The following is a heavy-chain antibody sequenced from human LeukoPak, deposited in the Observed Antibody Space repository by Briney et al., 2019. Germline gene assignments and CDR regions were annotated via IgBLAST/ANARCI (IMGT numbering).Heavy chain of an antibody. Sequence: SETLSLTCTVSGGSVSSYYWSWMRQSPGKGLEWIGYVYYSGSTNYNPALKSRVTISLDTSENQFSLKLSSVTAADTAVYYCAREANSPTARYWYFDLWGRGAQVTVSS. J-gene: IGHJ2*01. CDR1: GGSVSSYY. CDR2: VYYSGST. V-gene: IGHV4-59*02. D-gene: IGHD2-21*01. CDR3: AREANSPTARYWYFDL.